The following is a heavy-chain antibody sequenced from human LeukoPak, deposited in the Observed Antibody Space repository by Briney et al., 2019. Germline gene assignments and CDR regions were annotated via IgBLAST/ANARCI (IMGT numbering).Heavy chain of an antibody. CDR1: GFSFSAYA. J-gene: IGHJ5*02. CDR2: ISGSGGST. Sequence: GGSLRLSCAASGFSFSAYAMSWVRQAPGKGLEWVSAISGSGGSTYYADSVKGRFTISRDNSKNTLYLQMNSLRAEDTAVYYCAKSAPYYYDSSGYYYVPKYNWFDPWGQGTLVTVSS. CDR3: AKSAPYYYDSSGYYYVPKYNWFDP. D-gene: IGHD3-22*01. V-gene: IGHV3-23*01.